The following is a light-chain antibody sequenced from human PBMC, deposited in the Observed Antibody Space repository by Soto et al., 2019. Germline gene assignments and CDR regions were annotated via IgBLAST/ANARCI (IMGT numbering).Light chain of an antibody. V-gene: IGLV1-40*01. J-gene: IGLJ1*01. CDR2: NNN. CDR1: GSNIGAGYD. Sequence: QSVLTQPPSVSGAPGQRVTISCIGSGSNIGAGYDVHWYQQLPGTAPKLLIYNNNNRPSGVPDRFSGSRSGTSASLAITGLQAGDEADYYCQSYDSSLSGPNVFGTGTKLTVL. CDR3: QSYDSSLSGPNV.